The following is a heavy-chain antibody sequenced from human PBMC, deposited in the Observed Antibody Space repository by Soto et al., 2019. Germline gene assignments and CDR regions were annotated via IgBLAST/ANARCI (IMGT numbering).Heavy chain of an antibody. D-gene: IGHD6-13*01. J-gene: IGHJ5*02. V-gene: IGHV1-3*01. CDR3: ARGSSWYLYWFDP. CDR2: INAGNGNT. Sequence: GASVKVSCTASGYTFTSYAMHCVLQAPVQRLEWMGWINAGNGNTKYSQKFQGRVTITRDTSASTAYMELSSLRSEDTVVYYCARGSSWYLYWFDPWGQGTLVTVSS. CDR1: GYTFTSYA.